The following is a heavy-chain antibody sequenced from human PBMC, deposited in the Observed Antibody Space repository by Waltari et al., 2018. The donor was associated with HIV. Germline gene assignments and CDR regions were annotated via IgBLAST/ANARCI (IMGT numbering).Heavy chain of an antibody. CDR1: GYTLSELP. CDR2: FDPEEGEA. V-gene: IGHV1-24*01. CDR3: TAGEPPGGY. D-gene: IGHD1-1*01. Sequence: QVKLVQSGAEVKKPGAAVKVSCKVSGYTLSELPMHWVRQAAGKGFDWMGGFDPEEGEAIYAQKFQGRVTMTEDTSTDTAYMEVANLKFEDTAVYYCTAGEPPGGYWGQGTLVTVSS. J-gene: IGHJ4*02.